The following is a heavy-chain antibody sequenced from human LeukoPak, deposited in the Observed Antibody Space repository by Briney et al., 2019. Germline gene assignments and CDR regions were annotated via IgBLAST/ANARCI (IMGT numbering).Heavy chain of an antibody. CDR2: IYTSGST. D-gene: IGHD2-2*01. V-gene: IGHV4-61*02. Sequence: SETLSLTCTVSGGSISSGSYYWSWIRQPAGKGLEWIGRIYTSGSTNYNPSLKSRVTISVDTSKNQFSLKLSSVTAADTAVYYCAREVGRSIDYWGQGTLVTVSS. CDR1: GGSISSGSYY. J-gene: IGHJ4*02. CDR3: AREVGRSIDY.